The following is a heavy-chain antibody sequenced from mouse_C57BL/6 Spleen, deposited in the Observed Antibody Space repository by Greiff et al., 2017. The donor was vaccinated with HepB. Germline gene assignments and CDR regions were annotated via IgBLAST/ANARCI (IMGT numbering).Heavy chain of an antibody. Sequence: QVQLQQPGTELVKPGASVKLSCKASGYTFTSYWMHWVKQRPGQGLEWIGNINPSNGGTNYNEKFKSKATLTVDQSSSTAYMQLSSLTSEDSAVFYCAVGGLRWYFDVWGTGTTVTVSS. V-gene: IGHV1-53*01. CDR3: AVGGLRWYFDV. CDR2: INPSNGGT. CDR1: GYTFTSYW. J-gene: IGHJ1*03. D-gene: IGHD1-1*01.